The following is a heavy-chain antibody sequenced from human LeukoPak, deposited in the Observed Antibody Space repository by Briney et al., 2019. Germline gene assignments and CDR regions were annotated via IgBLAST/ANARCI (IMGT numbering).Heavy chain of an antibody. CDR3: ARLDLGYCSSTSCLTEDY. CDR2: INPNSGGT. Sequence: ASVKVSCKASGYTFTGYYMHWVRQAPGQGLEWMGWINPNSGGTNYAQKFQGRVTMTRDTSISTAYMELSRLRSDDTAVYYCARLDLGYCSSTSCLTEDYWGQGTLVTVSS. V-gene: IGHV1-2*02. D-gene: IGHD2-2*01. J-gene: IGHJ4*02. CDR1: GYTFTGYY.